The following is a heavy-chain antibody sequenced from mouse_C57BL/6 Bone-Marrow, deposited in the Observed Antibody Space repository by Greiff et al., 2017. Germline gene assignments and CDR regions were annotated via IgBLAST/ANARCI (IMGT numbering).Heavy chain of an antibody. J-gene: IGHJ2*01. V-gene: IGHV6-3*01. Sequence: EVKLVESGGGLVQPGGSMKLSCVASGFTFSNYWMNWVRQSPEKGLEWVAQLRLISDIYATLYAESVKGRFTISRDDSKSSVYLQMNNLRAEDTGIYYCTERGDFDYWGQGTTLTVSS. CDR1: GFTFSNYW. CDR2: LRLISDIYAT. CDR3: TERGDFDY.